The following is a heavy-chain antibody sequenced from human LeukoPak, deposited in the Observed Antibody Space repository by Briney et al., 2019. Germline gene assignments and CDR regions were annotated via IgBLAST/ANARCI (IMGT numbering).Heavy chain of an antibody. J-gene: IGHJ6*03. CDR1: GFRFGSHA. D-gene: IGHD1-7*01. CDR3: ARNRFPITGTTNNYYYMDV. Sequence: GGSLRLSCAASGFRFGSHAVHWVRQAPGKGLEWLAQIWYDGSNKYYVDSVKGRFTISRDNAKNSLYLQMNSLKAEDTAVYYCARNRFPITGTTNNYYYMDVWGKGTTVTVSS. CDR2: IWYDGSNK. V-gene: IGHV3-33*01.